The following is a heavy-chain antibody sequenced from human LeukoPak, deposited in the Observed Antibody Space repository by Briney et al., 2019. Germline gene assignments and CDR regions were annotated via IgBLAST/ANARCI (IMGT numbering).Heavy chain of an antibody. CDR1: GFTFSDYY. CDR3: ARDQPQTTVPYYFDY. J-gene: IGHJ4*02. Sequence: GGSLRLSYAASGFTFSDYYMSWIRQAPGKGLEWVSYISSSGSTIYYADSVKGRFTISRDNAKNSLYLQMNSLRAEDTAVYYCARDQPQTTVPYYFDYWGQGTLVTVSS. CDR2: ISSSGSTI. V-gene: IGHV3-11*01. D-gene: IGHD4-17*01.